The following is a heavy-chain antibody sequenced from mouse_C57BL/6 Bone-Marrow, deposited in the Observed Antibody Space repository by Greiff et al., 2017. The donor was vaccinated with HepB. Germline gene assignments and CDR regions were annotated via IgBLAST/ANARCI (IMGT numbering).Heavy chain of an antibody. V-gene: IGHV1-82*01. D-gene: IGHD2-4*01. CDR1: GYAFSSSW. CDR3: AKEGYYDYLQAWFAY. J-gene: IGHJ3*01. CDR2: IYPGDGDT. Sequence: QVQLKESGPELVKPGASVKISCKASGYAFSSSWMNWVKQRPGKGLEWIGRIYPGDGDTNYNGKFKGKATLTADKSSSTAYMQLSSLTSEDSAVYFCAKEGYYDYLQAWFAYWGQGTLVTVSA.